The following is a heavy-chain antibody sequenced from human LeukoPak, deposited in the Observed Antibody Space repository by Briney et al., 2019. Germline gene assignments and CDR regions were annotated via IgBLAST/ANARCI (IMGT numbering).Heavy chain of an antibody. D-gene: IGHD2-2*01. CDR2: NYHSGSA. CDR3: ARDPRWLTPDCTSTSCYENYFDP. Sequence: PSETLSLTCGVSGYSISSGYKWAGSRPPPGKGLEGIGSNYHSGSAHYNQSLKRRVTISGETSNNHFSLNLYSLTAADTAVYYCARDPRWLTPDCTSTSCYENYFDPWGQGTLVTVSS. J-gene: IGHJ5*02. V-gene: IGHV4-38-2*02. CDR1: GYSISSGYK.